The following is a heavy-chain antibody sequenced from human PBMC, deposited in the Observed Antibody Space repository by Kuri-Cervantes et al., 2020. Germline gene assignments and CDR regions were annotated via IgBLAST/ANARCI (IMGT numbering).Heavy chain of an antibody. Sequence: SVKVSCKASGYTFTGYYMHWVRQAPGQGLEWMGWINPNSGGTNYAQKFQGRVTMTRDTSISTAYMELSRLRSDDTAVYYCARGGYGSGSYYYYGMDVWGQGTTVTVSS. CDR3: ARGGYGSGSYYYYGMDV. D-gene: IGHD3-10*01. CDR1: GYTFTGYY. J-gene: IGHJ6*02. V-gene: IGHV1-2*02. CDR2: INPNSGGT.